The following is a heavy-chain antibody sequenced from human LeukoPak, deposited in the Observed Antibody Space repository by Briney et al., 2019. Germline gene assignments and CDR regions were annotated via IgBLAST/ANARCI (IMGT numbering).Heavy chain of an antibody. J-gene: IGHJ4*02. Sequence: SETLSLTCTVSGGSISSSSYYWAWIRQPPGKGLEWIGRIYYSGSTNYNPSLKSRVTISVDTSKNQFSLKLSSVTAADTAVYYCARAITMVRGVKRNDYWGQGTLVTVSS. CDR1: GGSISSSSYY. CDR2: IYYSGST. CDR3: ARAITMVRGVKRNDY. V-gene: IGHV4-39*07. D-gene: IGHD3-10*01.